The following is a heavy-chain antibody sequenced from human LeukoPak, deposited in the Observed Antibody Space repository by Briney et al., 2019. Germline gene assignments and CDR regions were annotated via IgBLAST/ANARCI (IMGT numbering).Heavy chain of an antibody. CDR2: IYTGGST. D-gene: IGHD3-10*01. CDR1: GFTVSSNY. V-gene: IGHV3-66*01. Sequence: GGSLRLSCAASGFTVSSNYMSWVRQAPGKGLEWVSAIYTGGSTYYAGSVKGRFTISRDNSKNTLYLQMNSLRAEDTAVYYCARGGGSYYFDYWGQGTLVTVSS. CDR3: ARGGGSYYFDY. J-gene: IGHJ4*02.